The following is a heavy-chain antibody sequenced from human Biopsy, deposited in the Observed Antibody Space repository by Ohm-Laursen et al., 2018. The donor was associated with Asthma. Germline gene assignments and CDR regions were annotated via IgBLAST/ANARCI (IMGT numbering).Heavy chain of an antibody. D-gene: IGHD3-3*02. Sequence: SLRLSCAASGFTFGDYWMSWVRQVPGKGLEWVANIKHDGTEKNHVDSLKGRFTISRDNAKNSLYLQMNSIRAEDTAVYYCARTFHFWSSYHAEHYQLWGQGTLVTVSS. CDR2: IKHDGTEK. CDR3: ARTFHFWSSYHAEHYQL. J-gene: IGHJ1*01. CDR1: GFTFGDYW. V-gene: IGHV3-7*01.